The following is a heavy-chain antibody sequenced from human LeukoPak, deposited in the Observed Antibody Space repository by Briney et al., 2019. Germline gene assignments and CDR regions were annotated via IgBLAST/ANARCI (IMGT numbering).Heavy chain of an antibody. J-gene: IGHJ6*03. CDR1: GYTFTSYY. CDR3: ATGYCSSTSCPSFYYYYYMDV. D-gene: IGHD2-2*01. CDR2: INPSGGST. V-gene: IGHV1-46*04. Sequence: ASVKVSCKASGYTFTSYYMHWVRQAPGQGLEWMGIINPSGGSTSYAQKLQGRVTMTRDTSTSTVYMALSSLRSEDTAVYYCATGYCSSTSCPSFYYYYYMDVWGKGTTVTVSS.